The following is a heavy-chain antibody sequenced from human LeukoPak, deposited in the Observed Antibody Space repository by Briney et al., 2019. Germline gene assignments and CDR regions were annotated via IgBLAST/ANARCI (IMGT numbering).Heavy chain of an antibody. CDR3: ARDRAEVWSGIAVAGTRLLDY. CDR1: GYTFTSYG. CDR2: FSAYNGNT. Sequence: ASVKVSCKASGYTFTSYGISWVRQAPGQGLEWMGWFSAYNGNTNYAQKLQGRVTMTTDTSTSTAYMELRSLRSDDTAVYYCARDRAEVWSGIAVAGTRLLDYWGQGTLVTVSS. J-gene: IGHJ4*02. V-gene: IGHV1-18*01. D-gene: IGHD6-19*01.